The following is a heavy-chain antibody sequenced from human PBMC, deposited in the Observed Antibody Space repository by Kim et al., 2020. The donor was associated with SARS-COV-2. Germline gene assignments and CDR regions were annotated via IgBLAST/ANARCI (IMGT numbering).Heavy chain of an antibody. Sequence: GGSLRLSCATSGFPFGDYAMSWFRQSAGRGLQWIGFIKSKNKGGTTEYAASLRGRVTISRDDFNRIAYLQLHDLNMDDTAVYYCALGGAAAYWGQGTLVTVST. CDR2: IKSKNKGGTT. J-gene: IGHJ4*02. V-gene: IGHV3-49*03. CDR3: ALGGAAAY. D-gene: IGHD3-16*01. CDR1: GFPFGDYA.